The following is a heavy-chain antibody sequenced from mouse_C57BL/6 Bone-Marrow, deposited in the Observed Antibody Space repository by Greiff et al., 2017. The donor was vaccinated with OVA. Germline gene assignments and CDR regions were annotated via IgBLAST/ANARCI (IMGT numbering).Heavy chain of an antibody. D-gene: IGHD2-1*01. J-gene: IGHJ3*01. Sequence: VKLVESGGGLVQPGGSLKLSCAASGFTFSDYGMAWVRQAPRKGPEWVAFISNLAYSIYYADTVTGRFTISRENAKNTLYLEMSSLRSEDTAMYYCARLDYGNFSWFAYWGQGTLVTVSA. V-gene: IGHV5-15*01. CDR1: GFTFSDYG. CDR2: ISNLAYSI. CDR3: ARLDYGNFSWFAY.